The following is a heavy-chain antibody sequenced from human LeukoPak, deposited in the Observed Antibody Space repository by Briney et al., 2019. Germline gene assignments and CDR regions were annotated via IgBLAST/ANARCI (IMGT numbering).Heavy chain of an antibody. CDR2: IYYSGST. J-gene: IGHJ5*02. CDR1: GGSISSYY. V-gene: IGHV4-59*12. Sequence: SETLSLTCTVSGGSISSYYWSWIRQPPGKGLEWIGYIYYSGSTNYNPSLKSRVTISVDTSKNQLSLKLSSVTAADTAVYYCARCGGDWPPHWFDPWGQGTLVTVSS. D-gene: IGHD2-21*02. CDR3: ARCGGDWPPHWFDP.